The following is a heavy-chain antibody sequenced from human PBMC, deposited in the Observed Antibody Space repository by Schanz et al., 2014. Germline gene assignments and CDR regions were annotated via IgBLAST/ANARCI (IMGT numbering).Heavy chain of an antibody. Sequence: EVQLVESGGGLVQPGGSLRLSCAASGFTFNNYDMNWVRLVPGKGLECVSGISGGGGSAYYADSVKGRCTISRDNSKNTLYLQMSSLRAEDTAVYYCAKVWGSDYFYQFDYWGHGTLVTVAS. V-gene: IGHV3-23*04. CDR1: GFTFNNYD. CDR2: ISGGGGSA. D-gene: IGHD3-22*01. CDR3: AKVWGSDYFYQFDY. J-gene: IGHJ4*01.